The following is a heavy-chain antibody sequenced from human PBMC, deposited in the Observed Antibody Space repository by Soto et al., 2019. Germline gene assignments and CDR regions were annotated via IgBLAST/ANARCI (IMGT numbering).Heavy chain of an antibody. CDR2: INAGNGNT. CDR3: VRASNWFDP. D-gene: IGHD3-16*01. J-gene: IGHJ5*02. Sequence: ASVKVSWKASGYTFTNYAMHLVRQAPGQSLEWMGWINAGNGNTKYSQKVQGRVTITRDTSASTAYMELSNLRSEDTAVYYCVRASNWFDPWGQGTLVTVSS. V-gene: IGHV1-3*01. CDR1: GYTFTNYA.